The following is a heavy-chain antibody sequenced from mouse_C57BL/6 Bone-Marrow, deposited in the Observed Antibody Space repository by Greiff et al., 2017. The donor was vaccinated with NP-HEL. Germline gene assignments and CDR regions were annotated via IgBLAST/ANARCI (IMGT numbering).Heavy chain of an antibody. D-gene: IGHD2-12*01. Sequence: QVQLKESGAELARPGASVKLSCKASGYTFTSYGISWVKQRTGQGLEWIGEIYPRSGNTYYNEKFKGKATLTADKSSSTAYMELRSLTSEDSAVYFCARYEDNWYFDVWGTGTTVTVSS. V-gene: IGHV1-81*01. CDR2: IYPRSGNT. CDR1: GYTFTSYG. CDR3: ARYEDNWYFDV. J-gene: IGHJ1*03.